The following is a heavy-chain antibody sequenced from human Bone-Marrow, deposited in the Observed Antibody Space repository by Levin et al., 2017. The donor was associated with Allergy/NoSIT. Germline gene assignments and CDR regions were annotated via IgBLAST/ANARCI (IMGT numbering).Heavy chain of an antibody. CDR1: GFTFSSYG. CDR2: ISYDGSNK. V-gene: IGHV3-30*18. CDR3: AKGGREGHYYYGMDV. Sequence: GESLKISCAASGFTFSSYGMHWVRQAPGKGLEWVAVISYDGSNKYYADSVKGRFTISRDNSKNTLYLQMNSLRAEDTAVYYCAKGGREGHYYYGMDVWGQGTTVTVSS. D-gene: IGHD3-16*01. J-gene: IGHJ6*02.